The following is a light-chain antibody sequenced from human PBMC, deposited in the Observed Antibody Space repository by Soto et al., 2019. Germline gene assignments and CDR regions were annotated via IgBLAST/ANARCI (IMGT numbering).Light chain of an antibody. J-gene: IGLJ2*01. CDR2: EVS. Sequence: QSALTQPASVSGSPGQWITISCTGTSSDVGGYNYVSWYQQHPGNAPKLMIYEVSNRPSGVSNRFSGSKSGNTASLTISGRQAEDEADYYCSSYTSSSTLAVVFGGGTKMTV. CDR1: SSDVGGYNY. V-gene: IGLV2-14*01. CDR3: SSYTSSSTLAVV.